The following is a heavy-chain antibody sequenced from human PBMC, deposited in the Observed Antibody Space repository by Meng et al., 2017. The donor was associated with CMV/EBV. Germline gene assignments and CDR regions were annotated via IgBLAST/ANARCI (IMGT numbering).Heavy chain of an antibody. V-gene: IGHV3-30-3*01. CDR1: GFTFSNYA. Sequence: GSLRLSCAASGFTFSNYAMHWVRQAPGEGLESVAAISFDGSDEHHADSVKGRFTISRDNSQNTLYLQMNSLRVEDTAVYYCASFDYSRSSGDHWGQGTLVTVSS. CDR2: ISFDGSDE. D-gene: IGHD6-6*01. CDR3: ASFDYSRSSGDH. J-gene: IGHJ4*02.